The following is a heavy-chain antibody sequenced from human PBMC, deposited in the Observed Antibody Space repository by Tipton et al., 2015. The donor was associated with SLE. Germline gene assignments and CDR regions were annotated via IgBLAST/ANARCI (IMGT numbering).Heavy chain of an antibody. Sequence: SLRLSCAASGFSISDYYMNWIRQAPGKGLEWVSAISGGGGSTYYADFVKGRFSISIDKSKKTLFLQMNSLRVDDTATYYCAKFEKTTDFYLDSWSQGTLVSVSS. J-gene: IGHJ4*02. D-gene: IGHD1/OR15-1a*01. CDR2: ISGGGGST. V-gene: IGHV3-23*01. CDR3: AKFEKTTDFYLDS. CDR1: GFSISDYY.